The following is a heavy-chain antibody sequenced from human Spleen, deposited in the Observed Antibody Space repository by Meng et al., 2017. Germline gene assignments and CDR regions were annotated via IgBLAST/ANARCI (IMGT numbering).Heavy chain of an antibody. CDR2: IYSGGNT. CDR3: AKGTWGSSWFRMAFDI. V-gene: IGHV3-53*01. J-gene: IGHJ3*02. CDR1: GFSVSHNY. D-gene: IGHD6-13*01. Sequence: GESLKISCAASGFSVSHNYMSWVRQAPGKGLEWVSVIYSGGNTYYADSVKGRFTISRDNSKNTFYLQMNTLRAEDTAVYYCAKGTWGSSWFRMAFDIWGQGTMVTVSS.